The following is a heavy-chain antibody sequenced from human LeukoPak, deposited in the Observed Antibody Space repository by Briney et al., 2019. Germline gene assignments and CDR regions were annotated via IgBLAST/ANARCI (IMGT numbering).Heavy chain of an antibody. CDR2: ISSSGSTI. Sequence: GGTLRLSCAASGFTFSDYYMSWIRQAPGKELEWVSYISSSGSTIYYADSVKGRFTISRDNAKNSLYLQMNSLRAEDTAVYYCARDAMVRGVIPNYYYYMDVWGKGTTVTVSS. D-gene: IGHD3-10*01. CDR1: GFTFSDYY. CDR3: ARDAMVRGVIPNYYYYMDV. V-gene: IGHV3-11*04. J-gene: IGHJ6*03.